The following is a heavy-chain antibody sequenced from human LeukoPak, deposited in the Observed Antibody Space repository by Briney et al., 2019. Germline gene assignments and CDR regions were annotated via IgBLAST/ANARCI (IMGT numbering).Heavy chain of an antibody. CDR2: MNPNSGNT. D-gene: IGHD4-11*01. CDR1: GYTFPSYA. V-gene: IGHV1-8*01. CDR3: ARNDYSNYEDAFDI. Sequence: ASVKVSCKTSGYTFPSYAISWVRQAPGQGLEWMGWMNPNSGNTGYAQKFQGRVTITGNTSISTAYMELSSLRSEDTAVYYCARNDYSNYEDAFDIWGQGTMVTVSS. J-gene: IGHJ3*02.